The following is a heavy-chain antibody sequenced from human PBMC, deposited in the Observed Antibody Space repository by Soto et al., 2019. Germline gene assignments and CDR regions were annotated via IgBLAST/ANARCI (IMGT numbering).Heavy chain of an antibody. Sequence: QVQLQESGPGLVKPSQTLSLTCTVSGGSISSGGYYWSWIRQHPGKGLEWIGYIYYSGSTYYNPSVKSRVSISVDTSMNQFSLELSSVTAADTAVYYCAASCVGCGGFNYYGMDVWGQGTTVTVSS. V-gene: IGHV4-31*03. J-gene: IGHJ6*02. CDR3: AASCVGCGGFNYYGMDV. CDR2: IYYSGST. CDR1: GGSISSGGYY. D-gene: IGHD2-21*01.